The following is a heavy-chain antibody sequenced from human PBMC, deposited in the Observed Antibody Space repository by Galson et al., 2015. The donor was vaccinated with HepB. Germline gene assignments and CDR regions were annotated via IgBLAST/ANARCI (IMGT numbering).Heavy chain of an antibody. D-gene: IGHD6-19*01. CDR1: GFTFSSHA. Sequence: SLRLSCAASGFTFSSHAMNWVRQAPGKGLEWVSGINSDGGGPNHADSVKGRFTISRDNSRNTLYLQMNSLRDEDTAVYYCARDLVSNGWYLAFDIWGQGTMVTVSS. V-gene: IGHV3-23*01. CDR2: INSDGGGP. CDR3: ARDLVSNGWYLAFDI. J-gene: IGHJ3*02.